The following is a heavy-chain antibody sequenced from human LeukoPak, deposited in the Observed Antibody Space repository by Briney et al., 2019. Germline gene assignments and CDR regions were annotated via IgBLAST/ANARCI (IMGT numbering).Heavy chain of an antibody. D-gene: IGHD3-22*01. CDR2: ISGSGGGT. Sequence: GSLRLSCAASGFTFSSYAMHWVRQAPGKGLEWVSTISGSGGGTCYADSVKGRFTISRDNSKNTLFLQMNSLRAEDTAVYYCAKGATVVVVTTIQYWGQGTLVTVSS. J-gene: IGHJ1*01. CDR1: GFTFSSYA. V-gene: IGHV3-23*01. CDR3: AKGATVVVVTTIQY.